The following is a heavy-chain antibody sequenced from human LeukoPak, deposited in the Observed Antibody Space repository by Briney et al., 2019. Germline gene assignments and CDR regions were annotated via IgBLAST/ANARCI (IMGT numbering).Heavy chain of an antibody. J-gene: IGHJ3*02. D-gene: IGHD3-16*01. Sequence: ASVKVSCKASGYTFTSYGISWVRQAPGQGLEWMGWINPNSGGTNYAQKFQGRVTMTRDTSISTAYMELSRLRSDDTAVYYCARFPRDVRSKGGDDAFDIWGQGTMVTVSS. V-gene: IGHV1-2*02. CDR1: GYTFTSYG. CDR2: INPNSGGT. CDR3: ARFPRDVRSKGGDDAFDI.